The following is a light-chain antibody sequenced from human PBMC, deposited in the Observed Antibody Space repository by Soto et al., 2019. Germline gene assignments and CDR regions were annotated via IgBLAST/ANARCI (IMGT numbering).Light chain of an antibody. V-gene: IGKV1-5*01. J-gene: IGKJ1*01. CDR3: QQYSSRWT. CDR2: DAS. CDR1: QNIDRW. Sequence: DIEMTQSPSTLSASVGDRVTITCRASQNIDRWLAWYQQKPGKAPELLIHDASSLQSGVPSRFSGSGSGTTFTLTINNLQPEDFATYYCQQYSSRWTFGQGTKVEVK.